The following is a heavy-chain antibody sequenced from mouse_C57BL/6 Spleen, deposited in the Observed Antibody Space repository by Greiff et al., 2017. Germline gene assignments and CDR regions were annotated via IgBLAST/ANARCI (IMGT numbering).Heavy chain of an antibody. CDR3: ARDDGYYEGAYAMDY. V-gene: IGHV1-76*01. CDR1: GYTFTDYY. Sequence: QVQLQQSGAELVRPGASVKLSCKASGYTFTDYYINWVKQRPGQGLEWIARIYPGSGNTYYNEKFKGKATLTADKSSSTAYMQLSSLSSEDSGVYFWARDDGYYEGAYAMDYWGQGTSVTVSS. D-gene: IGHD2-3*01. J-gene: IGHJ4*01. CDR2: IYPGSGNT.